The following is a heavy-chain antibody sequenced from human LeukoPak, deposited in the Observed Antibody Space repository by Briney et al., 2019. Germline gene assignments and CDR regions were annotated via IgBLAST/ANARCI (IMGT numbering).Heavy chain of an antibody. CDR1: GYTFTSYG. V-gene: IGHV1-8*02. CDR3: ARDWRGSGSYKVDP. Sequence: ASVKVSCKASGYTFTSYGINWVRQATGQGLEWMGWMNPNSGNTGYAQKFQGRVTMTRNISISTAYMELSSLRSEDTAVYYCARDWRGSGSYKVDPWGQGTLVTVSS. D-gene: IGHD3-10*01. CDR2: MNPNSGNT. J-gene: IGHJ5*02.